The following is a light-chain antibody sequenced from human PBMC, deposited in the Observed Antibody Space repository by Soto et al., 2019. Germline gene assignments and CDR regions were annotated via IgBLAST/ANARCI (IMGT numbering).Light chain of an antibody. CDR3: QQANSLPLT. J-gene: IGKJ4*01. CDR2: AAS. CDR1: QSISNF. Sequence: DIQMTQSPSSLSASVRDRVTFTCRASQSISNFLNWYQQIQGKXXKXLIYAASSLQSGVPPRFSGSGSGTELTITISSLQPEDFETYDGQQANSLPLTFGGGTKVDIK. V-gene: IGKV1-39*01.